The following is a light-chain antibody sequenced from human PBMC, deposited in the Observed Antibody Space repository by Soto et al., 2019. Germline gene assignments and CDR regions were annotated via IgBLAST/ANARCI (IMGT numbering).Light chain of an antibody. CDR3: VQVLQNRPT. CDR1: QSLLDSDGYNY. CDR2: LGS. V-gene: IGKV2-28*01. J-gene: IGKJ1*01. Sequence: DIVMTQSPLSLPVTPGEPASISCRSSQSLLDSDGYNYLDWYLQKSGQPPQLLIYLGSNRASGVPDRFSGSGSGTDFTLKISRVEAEDVGIYYCVQVLQNRPTFGEGTKVEIK.